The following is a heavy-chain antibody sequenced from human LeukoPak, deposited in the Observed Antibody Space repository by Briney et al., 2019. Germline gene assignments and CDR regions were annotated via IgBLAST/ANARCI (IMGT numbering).Heavy chain of an antibody. V-gene: IGHV4-34*01. CDR3: AEGSSRLYGMDV. CDR1: GESFSGYF. Sequence: SSETLSLTCAVYGESFSGYFWNWIRQPPGKGLEWIGEINHSGSTSNHNPSLKSRVTISVDTSKNQFSLKLSSVTAADTAVYYCAEGSSRLYGMDVWGQGTTVTVSS. CDR2: INHSGSTS. J-gene: IGHJ6*02. D-gene: IGHD6-13*01.